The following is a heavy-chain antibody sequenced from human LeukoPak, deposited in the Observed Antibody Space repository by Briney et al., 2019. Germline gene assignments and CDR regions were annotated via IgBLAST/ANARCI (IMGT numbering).Heavy chain of an antibody. CDR2: ISYDGSNK. V-gene: IGHV3-30-3*01. CDR1: GSTFSSYA. Sequence: GRSLRLSCAASGSTFSSYAMHWVRQAPGKGLEWVAVISYDGSNKYYADSVRGRFTISRDNSKNTLYLQMNSLRAEDTAVYYCAKVEMATIYFDYWGQGTLVTVSS. J-gene: IGHJ4*02. CDR3: AKVEMATIYFDY. D-gene: IGHD5-24*01.